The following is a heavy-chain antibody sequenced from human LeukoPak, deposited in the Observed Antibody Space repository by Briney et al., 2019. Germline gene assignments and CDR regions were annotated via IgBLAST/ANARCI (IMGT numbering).Heavy chain of an antibody. J-gene: IGHJ4*02. CDR1: GFAFDNYG. V-gene: IGHV3-23*01. CDR3: ARDPRGSYSDY. CDR2: LNENGENT. Sequence: GGSLRLSCAASGFAFDNYGMTWVRQAPGKGLEWVSRLNENGENTYYSDSAKGRFTISRDNSKNTLYLQMNSQRAEDTAIYYCARDPRGSYSDYWGQGTQVTVSS. D-gene: IGHD3-10*01.